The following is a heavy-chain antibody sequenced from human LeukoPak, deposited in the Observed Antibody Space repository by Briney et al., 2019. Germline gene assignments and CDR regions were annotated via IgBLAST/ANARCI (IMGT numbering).Heavy chain of an antibody. D-gene: IGHD5-18*01. J-gene: IGHJ4*02. V-gene: IGHV1-2*02. CDR3: ARDGVVDTAMVIDY. CDR2: INPNSGGT. Sequence: ASVKVSCKASGYTFTGYYMHWVRQAPGQGLEWMGWINPNSGGTNYAQKFQGRVTMTRDTSISTAYMELCRLRSDDTAVYYCARDGVVDTAMVIDYWGQGTLVTVSS. CDR1: GYTFTGYY.